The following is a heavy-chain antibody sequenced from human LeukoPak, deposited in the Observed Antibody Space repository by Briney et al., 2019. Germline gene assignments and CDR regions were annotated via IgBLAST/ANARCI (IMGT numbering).Heavy chain of an antibody. V-gene: IGHV4-39*07. D-gene: IGHD1-14*01. CDR1: GGSIRSTTYY. CDR2: IYYSGNT. CDR3: ARRVLGGRKIDY. J-gene: IGHJ4*02. Sequence: PSETLSLTCSVSGGSIRSTTYYWGWIRQPPGKGLEWIGSIYYSGNTYYSPSLMSRVTISVDTSKNQFSLKLSSVTAADTAVYYCARRVLGGRKIDYWGQGTLVTVSS.